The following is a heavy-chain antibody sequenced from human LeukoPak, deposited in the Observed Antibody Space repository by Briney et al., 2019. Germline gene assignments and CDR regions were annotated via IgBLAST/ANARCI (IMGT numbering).Heavy chain of an antibody. CDR1: GFTFSSYW. CDR2: IKQDGSEK. V-gene: IGHV3-7*01. CDR3: ARLRGSASYYMDV. D-gene: IGHD3-10*01. J-gene: IGHJ6*03. Sequence: GGSLRLSCAASGFTFSSYWMSWVRQAPGKGLEWVANIKQDGSEKYYVDSVKGRFTISRDNAKNSLYLQMNSLRAEDTAVYYCARLRGSASYYMDVWGKGTTVTVSS.